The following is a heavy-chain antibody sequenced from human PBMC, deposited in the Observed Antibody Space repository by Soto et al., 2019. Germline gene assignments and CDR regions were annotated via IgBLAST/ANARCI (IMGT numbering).Heavy chain of an antibody. V-gene: IGHV3-30-3*01. J-gene: IGHJ6*03. CDR2: ISYDGSNK. Sequence: GGSLRLSCAASRFTFSSYAMHWVRQAPGKGLEWVAVISYDGSNKYYADSVKGRFTISRDNSKNTLYLQMNSLRAEDTAVYYCAREFTIFGVVTPYMDVWGQGTTVTVSS. CDR3: AREFTIFGVVTPYMDV. D-gene: IGHD3-3*01. CDR1: RFTFSSYA.